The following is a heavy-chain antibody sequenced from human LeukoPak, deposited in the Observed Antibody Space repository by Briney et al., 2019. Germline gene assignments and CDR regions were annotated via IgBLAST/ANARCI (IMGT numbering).Heavy chain of an antibody. V-gene: IGHV3-30*18. D-gene: IGHD1-26*01. CDR1: GFAFISYG. J-gene: IGHJ4*02. CDR2: ISYDGSNK. Sequence: GSLRLSCAASGFAFISYGMHWVRQAPGKGLEWVAVISYDGSNKYYADSVKGRFTISRDNSKNTLYLQMNSLRAEDTAVYYCAKGPRRWELDYWGQGTLVTVSS. CDR3: AKGPRRWELDY.